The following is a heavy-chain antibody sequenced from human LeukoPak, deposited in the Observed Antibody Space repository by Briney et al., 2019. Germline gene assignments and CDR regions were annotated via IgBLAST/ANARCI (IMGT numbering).Heavy chain of an antibody. Sequence: GGSLRLSCAASGFSFFSYGMHWVRQAPGKGLEWVAVISFDGHDKYYAGSVKGRFTISRDNSQNTLYLQMNSLRPEDTAVYYCAKDQEATVTTMAYYYYGTDVWGQGTTVTVSS. CDR3: AKDQEATVTTMAYYYYGTDV. J-gene: IGHJ6*02. D-gene: IGHD4-17*01. V-gene: IGHV3-30*18. CDR1: GFSFFSYG. CDR2: ISFDGHDK.